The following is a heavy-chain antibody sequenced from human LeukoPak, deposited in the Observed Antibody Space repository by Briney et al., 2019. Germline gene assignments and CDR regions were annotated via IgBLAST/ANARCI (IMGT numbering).Heavy chain of an antibody. D-gene: IGHD5-24*01. V-gene: IGHV3-30*03. CDR2: VSADGRTQ. J-gene: IGHJ4*02. CDR3: AREFGHNRWYFDY. CDR1: GFSFRTYS. Sequence: PGGSLRLSCAASGFSFRTYSIHWVRQAPGKGLERVTVVSADGRTQLYSDSVKGRFTISRDNSLNTLHLQMNSLRTEDTAVYYCAREFGHNRWYFDYWGQGALVTVSS.